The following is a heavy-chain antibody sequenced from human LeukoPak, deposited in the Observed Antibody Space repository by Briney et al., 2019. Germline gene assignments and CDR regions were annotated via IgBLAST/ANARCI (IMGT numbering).Heavy chain of an antibody. J-gene: IGHJ4*02. Sequence: ASVKVSCKVSGYTLTELSMHWVRQAPGKGLEWTGGFDPEDGETIYAQKFQGRVTMTEDTSTDTAYMELSSLRSEDTAVYYCATERYFDWLYHYWGQGTLVTVSS. V-gene: IGHV1-24*01. CDR1: GYTLTELS. D-gene: IGHD3-9*01. CDR2: FDPEDGET. CDR3: ATERYFDWLYHY.